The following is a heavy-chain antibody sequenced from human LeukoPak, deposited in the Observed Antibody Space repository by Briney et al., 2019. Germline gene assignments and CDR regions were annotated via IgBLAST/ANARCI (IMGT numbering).Heavy chain of an antibody. V-gene: IGHV3-23*01. J-gene: IGHJ4*02. D-gene: IGHD3-22*01. CDR1: GFTFSSYV. CDR2: ISGSGGST. Sequence: GGSLRLSCAASGFTFSSYVMSWVRQAPGKGLEWVSPISGSGGSTYYADSVKGRFPISRDNSKNTLYLQMNSLRAEDTAVYYCAKSRPYYYDSSGYSSYYFDYWGQGTLVTVSS. CDR3: AKSRPYYYDSSGYSSYYFDY.